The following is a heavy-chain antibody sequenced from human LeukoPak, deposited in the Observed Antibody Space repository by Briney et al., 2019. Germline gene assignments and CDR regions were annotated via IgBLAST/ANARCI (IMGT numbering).Heavy chain of an antibody. J-gene: IGHJ4*02. V-gene: IGHV1-69*13. Sequence: ASVKISCKASGGTFSSYAISWVRQAPGQGLGWMGGIIPIFGTANYAQKFQGRVTITADESTSTAYMELSSLRSEDTAVYYCARDSRVKYYYDSSGYYYFDYWGQGTLVTVSS. CDR3: ARDSRVKYYYDSSGYYYFDY. CDR1: GGTFSSYA. CDR2: IIPIFGTA. D-gene: IGHD3-22*01.